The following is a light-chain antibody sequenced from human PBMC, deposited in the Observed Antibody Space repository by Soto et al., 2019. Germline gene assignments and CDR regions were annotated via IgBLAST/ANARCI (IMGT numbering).Light chain of an antibody. Sequence: DIQMTQSPSTLSASVGDRVTITCRANQSISTWLAWYQQEPGKAPKLLIYKASHLDSGVPSGFSGSGSGTDLDLTLSGLQPDDFAPYYCQQYNSYSRTFDQVTKVEIK. CDR1: QSISTW. CDR2: KAS. J-gene: IGKJ1*01. V-gene: IGKV1-5*03. CDR3: QQYNSYSRT.